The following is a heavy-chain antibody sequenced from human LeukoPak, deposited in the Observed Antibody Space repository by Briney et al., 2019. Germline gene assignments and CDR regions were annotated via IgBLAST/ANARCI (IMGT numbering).Heavy chain of an antibody. Sequence: PGGSLRLSCEASGYIFSNYDIQWVRQATGKGLEWVSSIGTAGDTYYAGSVKGRFTLSRENAKKSSYLQMNNLGPGDTAVYYCARGALGFDYWGQGALVTVSS. CDR2: IGTAGDT. V-gene: IGHV3-13*04. CDR1: GYIFSNYD. CDR3: ARGALGFDY. J-gene: IGHJ4*02.